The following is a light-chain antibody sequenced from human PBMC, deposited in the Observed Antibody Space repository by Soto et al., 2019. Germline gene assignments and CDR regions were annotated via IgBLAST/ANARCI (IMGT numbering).Light chain of an antibody. V-gene: IGKV3-20*01. CDR3: QQYGSSPLT. CDR2: GAS. Sequence: ALTQSPGTLSLSPGERATLSCRASQSVSSSYLAWYQQKPGQAPRLLIYGASSRATGIPDRFSGSGSGTDFTLTISRLEPEDFAVYYCQQYGSSPLTFGGGTKVDIK. J-gene: IGKJ4*01. CDR1: QSVSSSY.